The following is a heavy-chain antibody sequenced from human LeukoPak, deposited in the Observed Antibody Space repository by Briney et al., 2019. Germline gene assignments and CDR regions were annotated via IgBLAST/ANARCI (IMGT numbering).Heavy chain of an antibody. CDR3: AREAPSGSYPYYFDY. CDR1: IDSFSNYH. Sequence: SETLSLTCAVYIDSFSNYHWNWIRQTPAKGMEWIGEVNESGGTNISPSLRSRVILSVDTSKNQFSLKLISVTVADTAVYYCAREAPSGSYPYYFDYWGQGTLVTVSS. D-gene: IGHD1-26*01. V-gene: IGHV4-34*01. J-gene: IGHJ4*02. CDR2: VNESGGT.